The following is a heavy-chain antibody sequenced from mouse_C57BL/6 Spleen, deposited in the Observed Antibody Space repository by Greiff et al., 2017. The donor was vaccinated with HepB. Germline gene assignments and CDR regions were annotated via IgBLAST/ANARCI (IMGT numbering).Heavy chain of an antibody. Sequence: VQLQQSGAELVRPGASVTLSCKASGYTFTDYEMHWVKQTPVHGLEWIGAIDPETGGTAYNQKFKGKAILTADKSSSTAYMELRSLTSEDSAVYYCTRWRVLRSYYFDYWGQGTTLTVSS. CDR1: GYTFTDYE. V-gene: IGHV1-15*01. CDR3: TRWRVLRSYYFDY. D-gene: IGHD1-1*01. J-gene: IGHJ2*01. CDR2: IDPETGGT.